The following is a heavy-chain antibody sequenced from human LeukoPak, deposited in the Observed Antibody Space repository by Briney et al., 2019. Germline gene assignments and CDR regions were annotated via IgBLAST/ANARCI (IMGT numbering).Heavy chain of an antibody. CDR1: GFTFSSYA. J-gene: IGHJ6*02. Sequence: PGGSLRLSCAASGFTFSSYAMHWVRQAPGKGLEWVAVIWYDGSNKYYADSVKGRFTISRDNSKNTLYLQMNSLRAEDTAVYYCARDFDVVRGVPWGYGMDVWGQGTTVTVS. V-gene: IGHV3-33*08. CDR2: IWYDGSNK. CDR3: ARDFDVVRGVPWGYGMDV. D-gene: IGHD3-10*02.